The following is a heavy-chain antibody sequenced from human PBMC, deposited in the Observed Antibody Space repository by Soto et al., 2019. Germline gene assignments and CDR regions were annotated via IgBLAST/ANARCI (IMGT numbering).Heavy chain of an antibody. V-gene: IGHV3-9*01. D-gene: IGHD2-2*03. J-gene: IGHJ4*02. CDR2: ISWNSGDI. CDR3: AKDNDLDRDGPFDY. CDR1: GFSFDVYG. Sequence: EVQLVESGGGSVQPGRSLRLSCAASGFSFDVYGMHWVRQGPGKGLEWVSGISWNSGDIYYADSVKGRFTISRDNAKRSLYLQMNSLRTEDTALYYCAKDNDLDRDGPFDYWGQGILVTVSS.